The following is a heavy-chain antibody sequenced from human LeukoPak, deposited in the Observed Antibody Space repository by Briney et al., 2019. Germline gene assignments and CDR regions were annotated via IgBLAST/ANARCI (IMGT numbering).Heavy chain of an antibody. J-gene: IGHJ4*02. CDR3: ARDSSSWYYFDY. D-gene: IGHD6-13*01. CDR1: GFTFSSYA. V-gene: IGHV3-23*01. CDR2: ISGSGGST. Sequence: GGSLRLSCAASGFTFSSYAMSWVRQAPGKGLEWVSAISGSGGSTYYADSVKGRFTISRDNSKNTLYLQMNSLRAEDTAVYYCARDSSSWYYFDYWGQGTLVTVSS.